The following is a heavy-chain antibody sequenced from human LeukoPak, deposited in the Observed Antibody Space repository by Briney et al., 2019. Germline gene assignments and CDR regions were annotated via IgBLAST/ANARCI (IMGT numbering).Heavy chain of an antibody. D-gene: IGHD3-10*01. Sequence: SETLSLTCAVYGGSFSGYYWGWIRQPPGKGLEWIGSIFYGGNTSYNPSLKSRVTISVDTSKHQFSLKVDSVTAADTAVFYCARHRSYYFDYWGQGMLVTVSS. V-gene: IGHV4-39*01. CDR1: GGSFSGYY. J-gene: IGHJ4*02. CDR3: ARHRSYYFDY. CDR2: IFYGGNT.